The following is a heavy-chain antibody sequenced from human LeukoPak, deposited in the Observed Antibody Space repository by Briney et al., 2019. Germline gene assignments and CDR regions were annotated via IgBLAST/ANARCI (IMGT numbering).Heavy chain of an antibody. CDR3: ASTPIYDSSGYYYYFDY. CDR1: GGSFSGYY. Sequence: SETLSFTCAVYGGSFSGYYWSWIRQPPGKGLEWIGEINHSGSTNYNPSLKSRVTISVDTSKNQFSLKLSPVTAADTAVYYCASTPIYDSSGYYYYFDYWGQGTLVTVSS. J-gene: IGHJ4*02. V-gene: IGHV4-34*01. CDR2: INHSGST. D-gene: IGHD3-22*01.